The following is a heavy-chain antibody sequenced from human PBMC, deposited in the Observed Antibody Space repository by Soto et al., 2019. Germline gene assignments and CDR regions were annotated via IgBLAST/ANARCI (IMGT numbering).Heavy chain of an antibody. CDR3: ARELGGHDY. D-gene: IGHD7-27*01. CDR1: GYTFTDYY. CDR2: IVPDSGGT. V-gene: IGHV1-2*02. Sequence: ASVKVSCKTSGYTFTDYYLHWVRQAPGQGLEWMGCIVPDSGGTNFAQRFRGRIAMTRDTSINTAYMELRRLTSDDTAMYYCARELGGHDYWGQGSQVTVSS. J-gene: IGHJ4*02.